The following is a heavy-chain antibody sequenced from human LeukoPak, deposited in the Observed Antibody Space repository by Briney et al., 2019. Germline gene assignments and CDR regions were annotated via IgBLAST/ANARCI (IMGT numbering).Heavy chain of an antibody. CDR3: AREQNYGDYMNWFDP. J-gene: IGHJ5*02. CDR2: ISSSSSYI. CDR1: GFTFSSYS. V-gene: IGHV3-21*01. Sequence: PGGSLRLSCAASGFTFSSYSMNWVRQAPGKGLEWVSSISSSSSYIYYADSVKGRFTISRDNAKNSLYLQMNSLRAEDTAVYYCAREQNYGDYMNWFDPWGQGTLVTVSS. D-gene: IGHD4-17*01.